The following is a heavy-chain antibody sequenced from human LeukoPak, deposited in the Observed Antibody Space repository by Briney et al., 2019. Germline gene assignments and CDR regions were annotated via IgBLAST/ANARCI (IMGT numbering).Heavy chain of an antibody. CDR1: GFTFSSYA. Sequence: PGGSLRLSCAASGFTFSSYATSWVRQAPGKGLEWVSSISSSSSYIYYADSVKGRFTISRDNAKNSLYLQMNSLRAEDTAVYYCARDLPGKDDAFDIWGQGTMVTVSS. V-gene: IGHV3-21*01. CDR3: ARDLPGKDDAFDI. D-gene: IGHD1-1*01. CDR2: ISSSSSYI. J-gene: IGHJ3*02.